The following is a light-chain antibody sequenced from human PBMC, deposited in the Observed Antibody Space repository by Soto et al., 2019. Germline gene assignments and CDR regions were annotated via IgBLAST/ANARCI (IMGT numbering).Light chain of an antibody. Sequence: EIVLTQSPGTLSLSPGERATLSCRASQSVSSSYLAWYQQKPGQSPRLLIYGASSRATGIPDRFSGSGSGKDFTLTISSLQSEECAGYYCKQYNNWTQQTFGKASK. CDR3: KQYNNWTQQT. V-gene: IGKV3-20*01. J-gene: IGKJ2*01. CDR1: QSVSSSY. CDR2: GAS.